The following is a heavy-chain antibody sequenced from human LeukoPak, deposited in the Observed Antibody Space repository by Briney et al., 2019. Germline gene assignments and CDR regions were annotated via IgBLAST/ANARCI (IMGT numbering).Heavy chain of an antibody. D-gene: IGHD6-19*01. CDR1: GFTFSSYA. V-gene: IGHV3-30*04. CDR2: ISYDGSNK. CDR3: ARDQNSYGREAVAGIPVPADY. Sequence: GGSLRLSCAASGFTFSSYAMHWVRQAPGKGLEWVAVISYDGSNKYYADSVKGRFTISRDNSKNTLYLQMNSLRAEDTAVYYCARDQNSYGREAVAGIPVPADYWGQGTLVTVSS. J-gene: IGHJ4*02.